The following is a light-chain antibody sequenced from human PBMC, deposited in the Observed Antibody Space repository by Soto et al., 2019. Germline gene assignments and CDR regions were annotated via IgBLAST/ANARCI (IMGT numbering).Light chain of an antibody. CDR3: SSYAASDSFVV. Sequence: QFVLTQPPSASGSPGQSVTISCTGTSSDVGGYNYVSWYQHHPDKAPKLIIYEVYKRPSGVPDRFSGSKSGNTASLTVSGLQAEDEAEYYGSSYAASDSFVVFGGGTKLTVL. J-gene: IGLJ2*01. CDR1: SSDVGGYNY. V-gene: IGLV2-8*01. CDR2: EVY.